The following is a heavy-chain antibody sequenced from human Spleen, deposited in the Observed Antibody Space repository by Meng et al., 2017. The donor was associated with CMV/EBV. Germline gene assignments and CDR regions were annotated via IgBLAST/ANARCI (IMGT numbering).Heavy chain of an antibody. CDR3: AKAYSSSWYRENYDY. V-gene: IGHV3-23*01. Sequence: GESLKISCAASRFTFSTYAMSWVRQAPGEGLVWLSAITASGGSTYYADSVKGRFTNSRDNSKNTLYLQMNSLRAEDTAVYYCAKAYSSSWYRENYDYWGQGTLVTVSS. CDR2: ITASGGST. CDR1: RFTFSTYA. J-gene: IGHJ4*02. D-gene: IGHD6-13*01.